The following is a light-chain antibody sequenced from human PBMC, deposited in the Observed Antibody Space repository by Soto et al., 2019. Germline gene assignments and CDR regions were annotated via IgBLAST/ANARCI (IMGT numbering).Light chain of an antibody. Sequence: QSVLTQPASVSGSPGQSITISCTGTSSDVGGYNYVSWYQQHPGKAPKLMIYGVSNRPSGVSNRFSGSKSGNTASLTISGRQADDEGDYYCSPYASSSSLRVFGGGTKLTVL. V-gene: IGLV2-14*01. J-gene: IGLJ3*02. CDR2: GVS. CDR1: SSDVGGYNY. CDR3: SPYASSSSLRV.